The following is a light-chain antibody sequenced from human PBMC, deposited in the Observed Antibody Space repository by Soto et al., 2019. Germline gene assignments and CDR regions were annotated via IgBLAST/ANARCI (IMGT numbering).Light chain of an antibody. V-gene: IGKV1-39*01. CDR1: QGIRNE. J-gene: IGKJ1*01. Sequence: DIQMTQSPSSLSASVGDRVTITCRASQGIRNELDWYQQRPGKAPKPLMYTTSNLERGVPSRFSGLGCGTDFTLTINNLQPEDCGTYFCQQGFSCPRTCGRGTTVEVK. CDR3: QQGFSCPRT. CDR2: TTS.